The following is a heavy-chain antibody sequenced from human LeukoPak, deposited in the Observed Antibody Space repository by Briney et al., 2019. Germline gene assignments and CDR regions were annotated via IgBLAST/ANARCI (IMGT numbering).Heavy chain of an antibody. CDR1: GGSFSGYY. D-gene: IGHD5-18*01. V-gene: IGHV4-34*01. Sequence: SETLSLTCAVYGGSFSGYYWSWIRQPPGKGQEWIGEINHSGSTNYNPSLKSRVTISVDTSKNQFSLKLSSVTAADTAVYYCARSRIQLWFGQYYFDYWGQGTLVTVSS. J-gene: IGHJ4*02. CDR2: INHSGST. CDR3: ARSRIQLWFGQYYFDY.